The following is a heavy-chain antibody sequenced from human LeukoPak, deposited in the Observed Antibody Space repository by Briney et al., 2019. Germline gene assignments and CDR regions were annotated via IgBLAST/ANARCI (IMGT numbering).Heavy chain of an antibody. CDR3: ARHREGNLFGELSSFDY. V-gene: IGHV4-39*01. J-gene: IGHJ4*02. Sequence: SETLSLTCTVSGGSISSSSYYWGWIRQPPGKGLEWFGSISYSGSTYYNPSLKSRVSISVDTSKNQFSLKLSSVTAADTAVFYCARHREGNLFGELSSFDYWGQGTLVTVSS. D-gene: IGHD3-10*01. CDR2: ISYSGST. CDR1: GGSISSSSYY.